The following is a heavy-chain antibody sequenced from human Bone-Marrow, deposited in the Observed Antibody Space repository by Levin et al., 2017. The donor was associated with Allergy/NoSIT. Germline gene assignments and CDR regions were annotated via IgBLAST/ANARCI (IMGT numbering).Heavy chain of an antibody. CDR1: GFTFTSYW. Sequence: QAGGSLRLSCAASGFTFTSYWINWLRQAPGKGLEWVANMKQDGTEKYYADSVKGRFTISRDNAKNSLYLQMNSLRTEDTAVYYCARDGPVGYFNESTGYFDNWGPGTLVTVSS. CDR3: ARDGPVGYFNESTGYFDN. V-gene: IGHV3-7*01. J-gene: IGHJ4*02. D-gene: IGHD2-8*02. CDR2: MKQDGTEK.